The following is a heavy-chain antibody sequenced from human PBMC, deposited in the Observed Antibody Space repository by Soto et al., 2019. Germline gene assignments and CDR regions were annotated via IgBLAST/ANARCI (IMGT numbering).Heavy chain of an antibody. V-gene: IGHV5-51*01. Sequence: GESLKISCKGSGYSFTSYWIGWVRQMPGKGLEWMGIIYPGDSDTRYSPSFQGQVTISADKSISTAYLQWGSLKASDTAMYYCARQKDSSSWRYYYGMDVRRQGTTVTVSS. D-gene: IGHD6-13*01. J-gene: IGHJ6*02. CDR2: IYPGDSDT. CDR3: ARQKDSSSWRYYYGMDV. CDR1: GYSFTSYW.